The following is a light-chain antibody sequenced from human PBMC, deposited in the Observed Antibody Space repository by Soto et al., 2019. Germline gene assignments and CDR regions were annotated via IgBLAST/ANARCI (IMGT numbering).Light chain of an antibody. CDR2: AAS. CDR1: QSVTSSY. V-gene: IGKV3-20*01. CDR3: QQFSSSPSMYT. J-gene: IGKJ2*01. Sequence: EIVLTQSPDTLSLSPGERATLSCRASQSVTSSYIAWYQQTPGQAPRLLIYAASSRATGIPDRFSGSGSGTDFTLTISTLEPEDFAMYYCQQFSSSPSMYTFGQGTKLEIK.